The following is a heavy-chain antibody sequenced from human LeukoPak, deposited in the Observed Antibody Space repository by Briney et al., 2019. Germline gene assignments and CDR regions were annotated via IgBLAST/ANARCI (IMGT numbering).Heavy chain of an antibody. Sequence: ASVKVSCKASGYXFTXXXXXXVXXXPXQXXEXMXXINPNSGGTNSAQKFQGRVTMTRDTSISTAYMELSRLTSDDTAVYYCARHPYSGSYHFDYWGQGTLVTVSS. D-gene: IGHD1-26*01. CDR2: INPNSGGT. V-gene: IGHV1-2*02. CDR1: GYXFTXXX. CDR3: ARHPYSGSYHFDY. J-gene: IGHJ4*02.